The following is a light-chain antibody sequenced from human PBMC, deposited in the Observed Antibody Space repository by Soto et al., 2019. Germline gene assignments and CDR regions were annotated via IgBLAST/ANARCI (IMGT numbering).Light chain of an antibody. CDR1: QDIAHS. V-gene: IGKV1-9*01. Sequence: IQLTQSPSVLSASIEDRVSISCRVSQDIAHSLNWYQQKPGRAPQLLIFEKSTLLFGVPARFSGSGSGTAFTLTISSLQPEDFGSYYCQQSSAHPLFFGGGTRVQIK. J-gene: IGKJ4*01. CDR2: EKS. CDR3: QQSSAHPLF.